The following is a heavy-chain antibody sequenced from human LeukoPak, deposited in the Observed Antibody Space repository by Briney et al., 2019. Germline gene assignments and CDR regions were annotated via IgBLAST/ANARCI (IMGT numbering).Heavy chain of an antibody. J-gene: IGHJ4*02. CDR2: FYSIGTT. V-gene: IGHV4-4*09. D-gene: IGHD6-13*01. Sequence: SETLSLTCTVSGASTSSSHWSWIRQPPGKGLEWIGYFYSIGTTNYNPSLKSRVTISVDTSKNQFSLRLTSVTAADTAVYYCAGGGPQQLILTWGQGALVTVSS. CDR1: GASTSSSH. CDR3: AGGGPQQLILT.